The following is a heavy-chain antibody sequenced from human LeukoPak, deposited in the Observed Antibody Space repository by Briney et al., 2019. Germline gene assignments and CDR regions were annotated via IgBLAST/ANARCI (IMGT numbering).Heavy chain of an antibody. J-gene: IGHJ4*02. Sequence: GGSLRLSRAASGFTFSNAWMAWVRQAPGKGLVFVGRIRNKSDGGTADSADPLKGRFTISRDDSTNTLYLQMNSLETEDTAVYYCTTWGGSFSRYWGQGTLVTVSS. CDR3: TTWGGSFSRY. CDR2: IRNKSDGGTA. V-gene: IGHV3-15*01. CDR1: GFTFSNAW. D-gene: IGHD1-26*01.